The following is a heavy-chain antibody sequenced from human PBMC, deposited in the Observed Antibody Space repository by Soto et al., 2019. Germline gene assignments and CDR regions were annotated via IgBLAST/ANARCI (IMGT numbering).Heavy chain of an antibody. D-gene: IGHD3-22*01. Sequence: GGSLRLSCAASGFTFSSYGMHWVRQAPGKXLEWVAVISYDGSNKYYADSVKGRFTISRDNSKNTLYLQMNSLRAEDTAVYYCAKERRVYYDSSGYYYYYYYGMDVWGQGTTVTVSS. J-gene: IGHJ6*02. CDR2: ISYDGSNK. V-gene: IGHV3-30*18. CDR1: GFTFSSYG. CDR3: AKERRVYYDSSGYYYYYYYGMDV.